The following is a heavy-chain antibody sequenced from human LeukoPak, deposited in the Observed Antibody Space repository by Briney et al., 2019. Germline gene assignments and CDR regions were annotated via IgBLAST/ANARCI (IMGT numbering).Heavy chain of an antibody. J-gene: IGHJ4*02. CDR3: ARHNRPMIGIFDY. Sequence: SQTLSLTCTVSGGSISSGDYYWSWIRQPPGKGLEWIGYIYYSGSTYYNPSLKSRVTISVDTSKNQFSLKLSSVTAADTAVYYCARHNRPMIGIFDYWGQGTLVTVSS. V-gene: IGHV4-30-4*08. D-gene: IGHD3-22*01. CDR1: GGSISSGDYY. CDR2: IYYSGST.